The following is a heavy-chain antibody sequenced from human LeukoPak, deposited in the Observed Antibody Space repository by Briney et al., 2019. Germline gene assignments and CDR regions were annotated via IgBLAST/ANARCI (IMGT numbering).Heavy chain of an antibody. CDR1: GYTFTSYY. CDR3: ARSRLGATFNYYGMDV. D-gene: IGHD1-26*01. V-gene: IGHV1-2*06. J-gene: IGHJ6*02. CDR2: INPNSGGT. Sequence: ASVKVSCKASGYTFTSYYMHWVRQAPGQGLEWMGRINPNSGGTNYAQKFQGRVTMTRDTSISTAYMELSRLRSDDTAVYYCARSRLGATFNYYGMDVWGQGTTVTVSS.